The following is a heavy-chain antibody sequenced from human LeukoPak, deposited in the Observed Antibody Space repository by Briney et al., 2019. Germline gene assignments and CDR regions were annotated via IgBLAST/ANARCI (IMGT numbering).Heavy chain of an antibody. CDR1: GFTFSSYG. CDR2: VSGSGGTT. D-gene: IGHD1-7*01. Sequence: PGGSLRLSCAVSGFTFSSYGMSWVRQAPGKGLEWVSGVSGSGGTTYYADSVKGRFTISRDNSKNTLYLQMNSLKTEDTAVYYCTRLSGDNWNYGGNFDSWGQGTLVTVSS. V-gene: IGHV3-23*01. CDR3: TRLSGDNWNYGGNFDS. J-gene: IGHJ4*02.